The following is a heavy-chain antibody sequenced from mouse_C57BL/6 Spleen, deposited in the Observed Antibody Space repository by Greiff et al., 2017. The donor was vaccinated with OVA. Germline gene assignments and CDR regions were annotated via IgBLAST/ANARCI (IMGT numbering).Heavy chain of an antibody. CDR1: GYTFTSYG. D-gene: IGHD2-5*01. CDR3: ASGYSRAY. V-gene: IGHV1-81*01. CDR2: IYPRSGNT. Sequence: QVQLQQSGAELARPGASVKLSCKASGYTFTSYGISWVKQRTGQGLEWIGEIYPRSGNTYYNEKFKGKATLTADKSSSTAYMELRSLTSEDSAVYFWASGYSRAYWGQGTLVTVSA. J-gene: IGHJ3*01.